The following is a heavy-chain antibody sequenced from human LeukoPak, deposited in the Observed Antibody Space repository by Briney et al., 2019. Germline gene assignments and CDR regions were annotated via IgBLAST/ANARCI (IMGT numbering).Heavy chain of an antibody. Sequence: PSETLSLTCAVYGGSFSGYYWSWIRQPPGKGLEWIGEINHSGSTNYNPSLKSRVTISVDTSENQFSLKLSSVTAADTAVYYCARYREVGATVDYWGQGTLVTVSS. CDR2: INHSGST. V-gene: IGHV4-34*01. D-gene: IGHD1-26*01. J-gene: IGHJ4*02. CDR1: GGSFSGYY. CDR3: ARYREVGATVDY.